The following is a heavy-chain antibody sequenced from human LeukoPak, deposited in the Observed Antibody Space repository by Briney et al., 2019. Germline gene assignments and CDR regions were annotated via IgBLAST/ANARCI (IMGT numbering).Heavy chain of an antibody. CDR2: IYHSGST. CDR3: ARVAQQLVDGTHYYYYMDV. Sequence: SETLSLTCTVSGYSISSGYYWGWIRQPPGKGLEWIGSIYHSGSTYYNPSLKSRVTISADTSKNQFSLKLRSVTAADTAVYYCARVAQQLVDGTHYYYYMDVWGQGTMVTVSS. J-gene: IGHJ6*03. D-gene: IGHD6-13*01. V-gene: IGHV4-38-2*02. CDR1: GYSISSGYY.